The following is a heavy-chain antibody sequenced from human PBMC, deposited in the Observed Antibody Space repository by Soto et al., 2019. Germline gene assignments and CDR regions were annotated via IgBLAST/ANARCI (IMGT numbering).Heavy chain of an antibody. V-gene: IGHV1-69*01. CDR3: ARDNSSSDGPFDY. J-gene: IGHJ4*02. CDR1: GGTFSTYA. D-gene: IGHD6-6*01. CDR2: ITPIFGTA. Sequence: QVQLVQSGAEVQKPGSSVKVSCKASGGTFSTYAISWVRQAPGQGLEWMGGITPIFGTANYAQKFQGRVTITADESTSTAYMELSSLRSEDTALYYCARDNSSSDGPFDYWGQGTRVTVSS.